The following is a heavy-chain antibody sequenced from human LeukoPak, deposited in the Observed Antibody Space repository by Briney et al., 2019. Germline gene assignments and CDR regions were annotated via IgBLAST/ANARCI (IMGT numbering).Heavy chain of an antibody. D-gene: IGHD4-17*01. Sequence: GGSLRLSWSASGFTFSNCAMHWVRQAPGKGLEYVSAISTNGGSTYYADSVKGRFTISRDNSKNTLYLQMSSLSTEDTAVYYCVSTAQGWGQGILVTVSS. CDR1: GFTFSNCA. CDR2: ISTNGGST. J-gene: IGHJ4*02. V-gene: IGHV3-64D*06. CDR3: VSTAQG.